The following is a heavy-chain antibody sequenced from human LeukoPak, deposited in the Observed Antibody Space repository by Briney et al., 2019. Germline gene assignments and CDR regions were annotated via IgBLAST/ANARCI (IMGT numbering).Heavy chain of an antibody. V-gene: IGHV3-74*01. J-gene: IGHJ4*02. CDR1: GFTFSSYG. CDR3: ARGITGGSDY. CDR2: LDNDGSNT. D-gene: IGHD1-14*01. Sequence: GGTLRLSCAASGFTFSSYGMSWVRQAPGKGLVWVSRLDNDGSNTFYADSVKGRFTISRDNAKNTLYLQMNSLRDDDTAVYYCARGITGGSDYWGQGTLVTVSS.